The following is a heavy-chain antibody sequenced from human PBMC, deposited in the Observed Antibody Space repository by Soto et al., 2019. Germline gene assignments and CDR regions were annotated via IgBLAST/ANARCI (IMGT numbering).Heavy chain of an antibody. J-gene: IGHJ6*02. D-gene: IGHD3-10*01. CDR1: GLTFSYFA. V-gene: IGHV3-23*01. CDR3: ALLGRAGSGRPYYYGMDV. Sequence: EVQLLESGGGLVQPGGSLRLSCAVSGLTFSYFAMSWVRQAPGKGLEWVSAISGSGGITYYADSVKGRFTISRDNSKNTVCLQMNSLRAEDTAVYYCALLGRAGSGRPYYYGMDVWGQGTTVTVSS. CDR2: ISGSGGIT.